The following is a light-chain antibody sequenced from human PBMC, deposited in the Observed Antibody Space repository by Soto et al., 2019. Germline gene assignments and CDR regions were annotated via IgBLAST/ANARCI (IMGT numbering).Light chain of an antibody. J-gene: IGKJ5*01. V-gene: IGKV1-9*01. CDR1: QGISSY. CDR2: AAS. CDR3: QQLNSYPIT. Sequence: SKSPCSVSASVEDRVTITCRASQGISSYLAWYQQKPGKAPKLLIYAASTLQSGVPSRFSGSGSGTDFTLTISCLQPEDFATYYCQQLNSYPITFGQGTRLDIK.